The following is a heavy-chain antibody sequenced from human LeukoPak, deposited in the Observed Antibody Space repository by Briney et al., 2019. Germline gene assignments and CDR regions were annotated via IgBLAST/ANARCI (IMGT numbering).Heavy chain of an antibody. CDR3: ARGARFSPSGNSYGFFDY. V-gene: IGHV1-2*06. Sequence: ASVKVSCKASGYTFTGYYMHWVRQAPGQGLEWMGRINPNSGGTNYAQKFQGRVTMTRDTSISTAYMELSRLRSDDTAVYYCARGARFSPSGNSYGFFDYWGQGTLVTVSS. CDR1: GYTFTGYY. CDR2: INPNSGGT. J-gene: IGHJ4*02. D-gene: IGHD5-18*01.